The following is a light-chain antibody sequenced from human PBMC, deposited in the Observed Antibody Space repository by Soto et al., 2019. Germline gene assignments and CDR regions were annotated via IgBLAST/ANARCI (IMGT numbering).Light chain of an antibody. V-gene: IGKV3-15*01. CDR2: GTS. CDR3: QQYSTYPWT. J-gene: IGKJ1*01. CDR1: QNFGIN. Sequence: EIVMTQSPATLSVSLGERATLSCRASQNFGINIAWYQQNPGQAPRLLIFGTSTRATGVPARFSGSGSGTEFTLTISSLQPDDFATYYCQQYSTYPWTFGQGTKV.